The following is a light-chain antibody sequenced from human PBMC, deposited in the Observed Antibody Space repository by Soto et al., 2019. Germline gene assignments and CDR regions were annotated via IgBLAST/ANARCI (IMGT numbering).Light chain of an antibody. V-gene: IGKV3-15*01. Sequence: ETVMTQSPATLSVSPGEIATLSCRASQTVSSNLAWYQQKPGQSPRLLIYGASTRAPGFPARFSGSGSGTDFTLTISRLEPEDFAVYYCQQYGSSQTFGQGTKVDI. CDR2: GAS. CDR1: QTVSSN. J-gene: IGKJ1*01. CDR3: QQYGSSQT.